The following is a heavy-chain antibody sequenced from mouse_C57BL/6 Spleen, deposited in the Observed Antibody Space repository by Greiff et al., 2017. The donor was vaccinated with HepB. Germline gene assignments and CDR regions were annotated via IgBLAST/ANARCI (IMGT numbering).Heavy chain of an antibody. J-gene: IGHJ1*03. V-gene: IGHV1-42*01. Sequence: VHVKQSGPELVKPGASVKISCKASGYSFTGYYMNWVKQSPEKSLEWIGEINPSTGGTTYNQKFKAKATLTVDKSSSTAYMQRKSLTSEDSAVYYCARSKSYYGSSYGYFGVWGTGTTVTVSS. CDR2: INPSTGGT. CDR3: ARSKSYYGSSYGYFGV. CDR1: GYSFTGYY. D-gene: IGHD1-1*01.